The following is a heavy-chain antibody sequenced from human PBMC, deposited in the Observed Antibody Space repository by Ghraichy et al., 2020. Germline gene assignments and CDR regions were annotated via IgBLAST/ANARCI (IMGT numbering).Heavy chain of an antibody. CDR2: IYHSGST. CDR3: SGYSYGQNPYYFDY. J-gene: IGHJ4*02. D-gene: IGHD5-18*01. CDR1: GYSISSGYY. Sequence: SETLSLTCTVSGYSISSGYYWGWIRQPPGKGLEWIGSIYHSGSTYYNPSLKSRVTISVDTSKNQFSLKLSSVTAADTAVYYCSGYSYGQNPYYFDYWGQGTLVTVSS. V-gene: IGHV4-38-2*02.